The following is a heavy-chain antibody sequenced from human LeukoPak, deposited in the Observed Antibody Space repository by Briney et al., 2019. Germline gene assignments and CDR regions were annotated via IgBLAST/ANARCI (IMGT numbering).Heavy chain of an antibody. CDR1: GFTFSSYW. D-gene: IGHD2/OR15-2a*01. Sequence: GGSLRLSCVASGFTFSSYWMRWVRQAPGKGLVWVSRINSDGSSTTYADPVKSRFAISRDNAKNTLYLQMNSLRVEDTAVYYCARGGGESYWRRFDPWGQGTLVTVSS. J-gene: IGHJ5*02. V-gene: IGHV3-74*03. CDR2: INSDGSST. CDR3: ARGGGESYWRRFDP.